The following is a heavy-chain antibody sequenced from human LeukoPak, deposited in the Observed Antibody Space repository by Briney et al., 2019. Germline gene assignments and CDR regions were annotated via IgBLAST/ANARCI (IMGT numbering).Heavy chain of an antibody. CDR2: IRFDGVDK. D-gene: IGHD3-10*01. CDR1: GFRFSYFG. Sequence: GGSLRLSCAASGFRFSYFGMHWVRQTPGKGLEWVAFIRFDGVDKYYAHSVKGRFRISRDDSKNTLYLQMNNLRGEDTAIYYCAKDLLRDRWFGESWGQGTLVTVSS. V-gene: IGHV3-30*02. J-gene: IGHJ5*02. CDR3: AKDLLRDRWFGES.